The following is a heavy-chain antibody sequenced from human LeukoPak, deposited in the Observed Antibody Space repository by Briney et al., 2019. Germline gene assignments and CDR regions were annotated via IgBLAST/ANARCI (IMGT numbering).Heavy chain of an antibody. CDR2: ISAYNGNT. J-gene: IGHJ4*02. D-gene: IGHD2-15*01. CDR3: ARTYCSGGSCHFDY. CDR1: GYTFTSYG. V-gene: IGHV1-18*01. Sequence: ASVKVSCKASGYTFTSYGISWVRQAPGQGLEWMGWISAYNGNTNYAQKLQGRVTMTADTSTSTAYMELRSLRSGDTAVYYCARTYCSGGSCHFDYWGQGTLVTVSS.